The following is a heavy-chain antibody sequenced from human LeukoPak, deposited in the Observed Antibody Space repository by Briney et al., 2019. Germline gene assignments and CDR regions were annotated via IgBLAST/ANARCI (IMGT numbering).Heavy chain of an antibody. J-gene: IGHJ3*02. Sequence: GGTLRLSCAASGFTFSSYGMSWVRQAPGKGLEWVSAISGSGGSTYYADSVKGRFTISRDNSKNTLYLQMNSLRAEDTAVYYCAKEELWFGELLTQGGAFDIWGQGTMVTVSS. CDR3: AKEELWFGELLTQGGAFDI. V-gene: IGHV3-23*01. D-gene: IGHD3-10*01. CDR1: GFTFSSYG. CDR2: ISGSGGST.